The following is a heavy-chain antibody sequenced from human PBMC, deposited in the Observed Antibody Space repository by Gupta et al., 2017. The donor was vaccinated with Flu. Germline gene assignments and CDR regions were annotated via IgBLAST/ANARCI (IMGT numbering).Heavy chain of an antibody. CDR2: ISSRSNDI. D-gene: IGHD3-3*01. V-gene: IGHV3-21*01. Sequence: WVRQGPGKGLEWVASISSRSNDISYAETVKGRFTVSRDNAKNALDLQMNSVRADETALYNWANETEFLGVGWEADDWDQGTLGTVYS. CDR3: ANETEFLGVGWEADD. J-gene: IGHJ4*02.